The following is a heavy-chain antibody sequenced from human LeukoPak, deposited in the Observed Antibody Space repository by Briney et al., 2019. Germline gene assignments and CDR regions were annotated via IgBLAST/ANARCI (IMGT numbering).Heavy chain of an antibody. CDR3: ARWGGRIALTPSLEDY. D-gene: IGHD6-13*01. CDR2: ISSSSSYI. CDR1: GFTFSSYS. Sequence: GGSLRLSCAASGFTFSSYSMNWVRQAPGKGLEWVSSISSSSSYIYYADSVKGRFTISRDNAKNSLYLQMNSLRAEDTAVYYCARWGGRIALTPSLEDYWGQGTLVTVSS. V-gene: IGHV3-21*01. J-gene: IGHJ4*02.